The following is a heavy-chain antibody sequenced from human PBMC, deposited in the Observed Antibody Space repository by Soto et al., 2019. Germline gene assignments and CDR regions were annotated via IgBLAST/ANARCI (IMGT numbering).Heavy chain of an antibody. Sequence: QVQLVESGGGMVQPGRSLRLSCAASGFTFISYGLHWVRQAPGKGLERVAVISYDGYNTFYADSVKGRFTISRDISKSTVSLQMNRLRSEDTAVYYCERARGSSYSSITPFDYWGRGTLGTVSS. CDR3: ERARGSSYSSITPFDY. D-gene: IGHD5-18*01. J-gene: IGHJ4*02. CDR1: GFTFISYG. V-gene: IGHV3-30-3*01. CDR2: ISYDGYNT.